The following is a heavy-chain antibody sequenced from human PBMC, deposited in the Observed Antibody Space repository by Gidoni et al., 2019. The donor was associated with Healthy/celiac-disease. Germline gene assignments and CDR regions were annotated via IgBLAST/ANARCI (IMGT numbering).Heavy chain of an antibody. V-gene: IGHV3-30-3*01. CDR3: ARAEDSSWYSSSPGSNYYYYYGMDV. J-gene: IGHJ6*02. D-gene: IGHD6-6*01. CDR1: GFTFSSYA. CDR2: ISYNRSNK. Sequence: QVQLVESGGGVVQPGRSLRLSCAASGFTFSSYAMNWVRQAPGKGLEWVAVISYNRSNKYYADSVKGRFTISRDNSKNTLYLQMNSLRAEDTAVYYCARAEDSSWYSSSPGSNYYYYYGMDVWGQGTTVTVSS.